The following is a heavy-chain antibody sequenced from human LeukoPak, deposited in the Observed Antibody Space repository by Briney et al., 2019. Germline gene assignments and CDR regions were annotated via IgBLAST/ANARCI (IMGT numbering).Heavy chain of an antibody. CDR1: GFTFSSYA. J-gene: IGHJ4*02. V-gene: IGHV3-30*04. CDR3: ARDRELGYCSGGSCYGMAFDY. CDR2: ISSDGSNK. Sequence: GGSLRLSCAASGFTFSSYAMHWVRQAPGKGLEWVAVISSDGSNKYYADSMKGRFTISRDNSKNTLYLQMNSLRGEDTAVYSCARDRELGYCSGGSCYGMAFDYWGQGTLVTVSS. D-gene: IGHD2-15*01.